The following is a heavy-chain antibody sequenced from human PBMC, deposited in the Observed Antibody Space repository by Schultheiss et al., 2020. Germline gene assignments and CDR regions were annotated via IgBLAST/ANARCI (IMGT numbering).Heavy chain of an antibody. Sequence: GESLKISCAASGFTFSSYFMSWVRQAPGKGLEWVSSVSGGGDNTFYADSVKGRFTISRDNSKDTLYLQMNSLRAEDTAIYYCARALMGKNWFDPWGQGTLVNVSS. V-gene: IGHV3-23*01. J-gene: IGHJ5*02. CDR3: ARALMGKNWFDP. CDR1: GFTFSSYF. CDR2: VSGGGDNT. D-gene: IGHD2-8*01.